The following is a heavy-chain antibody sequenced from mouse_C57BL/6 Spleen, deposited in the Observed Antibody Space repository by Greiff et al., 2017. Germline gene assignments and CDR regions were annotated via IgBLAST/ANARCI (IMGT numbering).Heavy chain of an antibody. D-gene: IGHD2-4*01. V-gene: IGHV1-9*01. CDR1: GYTFTGYW. Sequence: VQLQQSGAELMKPGASVKLSCKATGYTFTGYWIGWVKQRPGHGLEWIGEILPGSGSTNYNEKFKGKATFTADTSSNTAYMQLRSLTTEDSAIYYCANYDYDGGYAMDDWGQGTSVTVSS. CDR3: ANYDYDGGYAMDD. CDR2: ILPGSGST. J-gene: IGHJ4*01.